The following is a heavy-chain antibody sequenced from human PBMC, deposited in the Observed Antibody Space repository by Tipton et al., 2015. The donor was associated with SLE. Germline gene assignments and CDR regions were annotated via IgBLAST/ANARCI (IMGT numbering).Heavy chain of an antibody. J-gene: IGHJ3*02. Sequence: SLRLSCAASGFTFSSYEMNWVRQAPGKGLEWVSYISSSGSTIYYADPVKGRFTISRDNAKNTLYLQMNSLRAEDTAVYYCARARDGYNLDAFDIWGQGTMVTVSS. CDR2: ISSSGSTI. CDR1: GFTFSSYE. CDR3: ARARDGYNLDAFDI. D-gene: IGHD5-24*01. V-gene: IGHV3-48*03.